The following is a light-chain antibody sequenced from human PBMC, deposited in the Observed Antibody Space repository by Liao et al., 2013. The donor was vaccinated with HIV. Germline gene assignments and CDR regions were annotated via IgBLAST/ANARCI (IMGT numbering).Light chain of an antibody. CDR2: EDT. CDR1: KLGDKY. J-gene: IGLJ2*01. V-gene: IGLV3-1*01. CDR3: QAWDSSVV. Sequence: SYELNQPPSVSVSPGQTASVTCSGDKLGDKYVSWYQQRPGQSPVLVIYEDTKRPSGIPERFSGSNSGNTATLTISGTQALDEADYYCQAWDSSVVFGGGTKLTVL.